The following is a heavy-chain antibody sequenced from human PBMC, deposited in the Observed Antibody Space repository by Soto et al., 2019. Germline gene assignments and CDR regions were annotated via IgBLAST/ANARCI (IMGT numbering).Heavy chain of an antibody. CDR2: IYADSGT. CDR3: ARGSGYDFDY. Sequence: GGSLRLSCAVSGFTVSSSYMSWVRQTPQKGLEWISIIYADSGTFYADSVKGRFTISRDNPKNILYLQMNSLRSADTAVYYCARGSGYDFDYWGQGTLVTVSS. D-gene: IGHD5-12*01. V-gene: IGHV3-53*05. CDR1: GFTVSSSY. J-gene: IGHJ4*02.